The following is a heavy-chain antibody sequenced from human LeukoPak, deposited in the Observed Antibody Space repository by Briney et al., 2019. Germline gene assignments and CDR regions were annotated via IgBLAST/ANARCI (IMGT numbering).Heavy chain of an antibody. CDR3: ARGLGSGQYSSGWLVY. V-gene: IGHV4-59*01. CDR1: GGSISSYY. J-gene: IGHJ4*02. CDR2: MYYSGGT. Sequence: PSETLSLTCNVSGGSISSYYYHRIRQAPGKGLEWIGYMYYSGGTNYSPSLQSRVTISIDTSKGQFSLKLTSVTAADTAVYYCARGLGSGQYSSGWLVYWGQGTLVTVSS. D-gene: IGHD6-19*01.